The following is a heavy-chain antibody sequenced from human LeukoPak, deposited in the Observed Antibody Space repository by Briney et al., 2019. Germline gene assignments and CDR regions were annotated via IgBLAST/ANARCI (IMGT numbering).Heavy chain of an antibody. CDR3: ATLGVGGDY. V-gene: IGHV3-23*01. CDR1: GFSFSNYA. J-gene: IGHJ4*02. D-gene: IGHD2-15*01. CDR2: ISGSGGNT. Sequence: GGSLRLSCAASGFSFSNYAMSWVRQAPGKGLEWVSSISGSGGNTYFADSVKGRFTISRDNSKNTLYLQMNSLRVDDTAVYYCATLGVGGDYWGQGTLVTVSS.